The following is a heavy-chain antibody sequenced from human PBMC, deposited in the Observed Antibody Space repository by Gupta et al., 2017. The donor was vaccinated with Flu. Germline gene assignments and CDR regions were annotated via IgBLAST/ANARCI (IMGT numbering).Heavy chain of an antibody. V-gene: IGHV4-4*07. Sequence: QVQLQESGPGLVKSSETLSLICSVSNGSTNGYYWAWIRQPAGKGLEWIGRFYRRGVFDYNSSLKSRVSMSIDTSSNQFSLRLSSVTAADTAVYYCARSSYGSGTYYFLDAWGQGALVTVSS. CDR3: ARSSYGSGTYYFLDA. D-gene: IGHD3-10*01. J-gene: IGHJ5*02. CDR1: NGSTNGYY. CDR2: FYRRGVF.